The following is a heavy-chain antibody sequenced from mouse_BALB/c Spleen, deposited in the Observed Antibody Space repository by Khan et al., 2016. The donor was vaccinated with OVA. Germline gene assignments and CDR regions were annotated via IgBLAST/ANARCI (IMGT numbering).Heavy chain of an antibody. CDR3: ARDGSRYNYAMDY. CDR1: GYSITSDYA. CDR2: INYSGST. D-gene: IGHD2-3*01. Sequence: EVKLLESGPGLVNPSQSLSLTCTVTGYSITSDYARNWIRQFPGNKLEWMGYINYSGSTNYNPALKSRISITRDTSKNQFFLQLNSVTTEDTATYYCARDGSRYNYAMDYWGQGTSVTVSS. V-gene: IGHV3-2*02. J-gene: IGHJ4*01.